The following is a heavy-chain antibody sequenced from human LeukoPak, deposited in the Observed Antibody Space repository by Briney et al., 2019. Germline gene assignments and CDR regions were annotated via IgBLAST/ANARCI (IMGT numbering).Heavy chain of an antibody. V-gene: IGHV3-74*01. CDR3: ASEHVDLAVAASGPFDI. CDR1: GFTFSSYW. J-gene: IGHJ3*02. Sequence: GGTLRLSCAASGFTFSSYWMHWGRQAPGKGLVWVSRIISDGSSTSYADSVKGRFTISRDNAKNTLYLQMNSLRAEDTAVYYCASEHVDLAVAASGPFDIWGLGTMVTVSS. D-gene: IGHD6-19*01. CDR2: IISDGSST.